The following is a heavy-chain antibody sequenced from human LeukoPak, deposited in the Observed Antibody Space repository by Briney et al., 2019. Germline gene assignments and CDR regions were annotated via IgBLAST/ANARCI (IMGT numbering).Heavy chain of an antibody. D-gene: IGHD5-18*01. V-gene: IGHV3-23*01. Sequence: QAGGSLRLSCAASGFTFSSQWMSWVRQAPGKGLEWVSAISGSGGSTYYADSVKGRFTISRDNSKNTLYLQMNSLRAEDTAVYYCARVANSYGLRLPYFYYMDVWGKGTTVTVSS. J-gene: IGHJ6*03. CDR2: ISGSGGST. CDR3: ARVANSYGLRLPYFYYMDV. CDR1: GFTFSSQW.